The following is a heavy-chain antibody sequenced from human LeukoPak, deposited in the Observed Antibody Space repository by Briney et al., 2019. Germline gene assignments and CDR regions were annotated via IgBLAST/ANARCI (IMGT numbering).Heavy chain of an antibody. D-gene: IGHD3-3*01. V-gene: IGHV1-18*04. CDR1: GYTFTSYG. Sequence: ASVKVSCKASGYTFTSYGISWVRQAPGQGLEWMGWISAYNGNTNYAQKLQGRVTMTTDTSTSTAYMELRSLRSDDTAVYYCARGGATYDFSLYGMDVWGQGTTVTVSS. CDR2: ISAYNGNT. CDR3: ARGGATYDFSLYGMDV. J-gene: IGHJ6*02.